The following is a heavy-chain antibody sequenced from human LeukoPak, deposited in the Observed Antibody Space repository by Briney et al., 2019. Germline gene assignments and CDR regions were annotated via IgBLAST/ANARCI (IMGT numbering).Heavy chain of an antibody. CDR2: ISSSSSTI. Sequence: GGCLRLSCAASGFSFSTYSMNWVRRAPGKGLEWVSYISSSSSTIYYADSVKGRFTISRDNAGNSLYLQLNSLRDEDTAVYYCANDPLGNWGQGTLVTVSS. CDR1: GFSFSTYS. V-gene: IGHV3-48*02. CDR3: ANDPLGN. J-gene: IGHJ4*02. D-gene: IGHD3-3*01.